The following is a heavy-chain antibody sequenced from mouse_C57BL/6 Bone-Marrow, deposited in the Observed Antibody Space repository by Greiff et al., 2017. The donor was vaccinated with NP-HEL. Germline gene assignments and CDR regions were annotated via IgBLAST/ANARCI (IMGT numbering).Heavy chain of an antibody. V-gene: IGHV1-26*01. CDR2: INPNNGGT. CDR1: GYTFTDYY. Sequence: EVQLQQSGPELVKPGASVKISCKASGYTFTDYYMNWVKQSHGKSLEWIGDINPNNGGTSYNQKFKGKATLTVDKSSSTAYMELRSLTSEDSAVYYCARSIGWLLRFAYWGQGTLVTVSA. J-gene: IGHJ3*01. CDR3: ARSIGWLLRFAY. D-gene: IGHD2-3*01.